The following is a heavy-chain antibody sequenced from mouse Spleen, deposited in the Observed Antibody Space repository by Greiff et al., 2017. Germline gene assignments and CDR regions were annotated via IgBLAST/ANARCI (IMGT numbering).Heavy chain of an antibody. CDR3: ARYYYGYDYYAMDY. V-gene: IGHV5-17*01. CDR2: ISSGSSTI. J-gene: IGHJ4*01. CDR1: GFTFSDYG. D-gene: IGHD2-2*01. Sequence: EVHLVESGGGLVKPGGSLKLSCAASGFTFSDYGMHWVRQAPEKGLEWVAYISSGSSTIYYADTVKGRFTISRDNAKNTLFLQMTSLRSEDTAMYYCARYYYGYDYYAMDYWGQGTSVTVSS.